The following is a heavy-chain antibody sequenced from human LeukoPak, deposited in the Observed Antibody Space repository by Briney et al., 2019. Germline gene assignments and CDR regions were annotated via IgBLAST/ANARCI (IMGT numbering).Heavy chain of an antibody. CDR1: GGSMSSNSYY. V-gene: IGHV4-39*01. J-gene: IGHJ4*02. D-gene: IGHD6-19*01. CDR3: AGPYYSSGWYYFDY. CDR2: IYYSGST. Sequence: SETLSLTCTVSGGSMSSNSYYWGWICQPPGKGLEWIGSIYYSGSTYYNPSLKSRVTISVDTSKNQFSLKLSSVTAADTAVYYCAGPYYSSGWYYFDYWGQGTLVTVSS.